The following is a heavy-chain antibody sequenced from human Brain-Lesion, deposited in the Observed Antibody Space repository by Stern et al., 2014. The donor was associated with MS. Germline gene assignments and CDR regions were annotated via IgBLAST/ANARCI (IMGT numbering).Heavy chain of an antibody. Sequence: VQLVESGPGLVKPSETLSLTCTVSGGSISSSSYYWAWIRQPPGKGLEWIGNNYYTGFTYYNPSLKSRVTISVDTSKNQFSLKLSSVTAADTAVYYCARHDSVPRPSQLYSARDRGPGYFDYWGQGTLVTVSS. CDR3: ARHDSVPRPSQLYSARDRGPGYFDY. J-gene: IGHJ4*02. V-gene: IGHV4-39*01. D-gene: IGHD1-26*01. CDR1: GGSISSSSYY. CDR2: NYYTGFT.